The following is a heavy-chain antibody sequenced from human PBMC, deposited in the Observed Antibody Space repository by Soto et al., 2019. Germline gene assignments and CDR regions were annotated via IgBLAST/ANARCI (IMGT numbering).Heavy chain of an antibody. Sequence: ASVKVSCKASGYTFTSYGISWVRQAPGQGLEWMGWISAYNGNTNYAQKLQGRVTMTTDTSTSTAYMELRSLRSDDTSVYYCARAGTTYYYYYMDVWGKGTTVTVSS. CDR1: GYTFTSYG. CDR2: ISAYNGNT. D-gene: IGHD1-7*01. CDR3: ARAGTTYYYYYMDV. J-gene: IGHJ6*03. V-gene: IGHV1-18*01.